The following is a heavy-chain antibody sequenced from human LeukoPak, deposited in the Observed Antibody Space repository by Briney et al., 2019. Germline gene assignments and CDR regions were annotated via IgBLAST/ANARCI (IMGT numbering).Heavy chain of an antibody. CDR2: IIPILGIA. Sequence: SVKVSCKASGGTFGSYAISWVRQAPGQGLEWMGRIIPILGIANYAQKFQGRVTITADKSTSTAYMELSSLRSEDAAVYYCARDLIVVPAATPYYFDYWGQGTLVTVSS. D-gene: IGHD2-2*02. CDR3: ARDLIVVPAATPYYFDY. J-gene: IGHJ4*02. V-gene: IGHV1-69*04. CDR1: GGTFGSYA.